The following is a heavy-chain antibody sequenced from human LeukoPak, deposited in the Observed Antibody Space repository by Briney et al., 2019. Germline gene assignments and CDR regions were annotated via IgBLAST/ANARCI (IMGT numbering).Heavy chain of an antibody. V-gene: IGHV3-23*01. CDR2: ISGGGGST. CDR1: GFTFSSYA. Sequence: PGGSLRLSCAASGFTFSSYAMSWVRQAPGKGLEWVSAISGGGGSTYYADSVKGRFTISRDNSKNTLYLQMNSLSAEDTAVYYCGRGIAVAGTFDFDYWRQGTLVSVSS. J-gene: IGHJ4*02. D-gene: IGHD6-19*01. CDR3: GRGIAVAGTFDFDY.